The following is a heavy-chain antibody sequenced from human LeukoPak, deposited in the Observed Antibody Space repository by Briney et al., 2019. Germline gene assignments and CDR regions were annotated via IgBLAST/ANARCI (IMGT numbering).Heavy chain of an antibody. J-gene: IGHJ6*04. CDR1: GGTFSSYA. CDR3: ARDRDSSSWPDYYYYGMDV. CDR2: IIPIFGTA. V-gene: IGHV1-69*13. D-gene: IGHD6-13*01. Sequence: EASVKVSCKASGGTFSSYAISWVRQAPGQGLEWMGGIIPIFGTANYAQKFQGRVTITADESTSTAYMELSSLRSEDTAVYYCARDRDSSSWPDYYYYGMDVWGKGTRVTVSS.